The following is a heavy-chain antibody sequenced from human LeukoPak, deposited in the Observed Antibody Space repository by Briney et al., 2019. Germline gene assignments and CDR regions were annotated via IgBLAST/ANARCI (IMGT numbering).Heavy chain of an antibody. Sequence: VASVKVSCKASGYTFTSYGISWVRQAPGQGLEWMGWISAYNGNTNYAQKLQGRVTMTTDTSTSTAYMELRSLRSDDTAVYYCARSSDYYDSSGYYATPRDFDYWGQGTLVTVSS. D-gene: IGHD3-22*01. CDR1: GYTFTSYG. J-gene: IGHJ4*02. V-gene: IGHV1-18*01. CDR2: ISAYNGNT. CDR3: ARSSDYYDSSGYYATPRDFDY.